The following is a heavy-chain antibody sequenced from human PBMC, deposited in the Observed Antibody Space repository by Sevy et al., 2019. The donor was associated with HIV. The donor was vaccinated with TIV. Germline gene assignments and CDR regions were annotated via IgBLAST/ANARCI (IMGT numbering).Heavy chain of an antibody. CDR2: INHGGST. D-gene: IGHD2-21*02. CDR1: GGSFSGYY. J-gene: IGHJ4*02. Sequence: SETLSLTCAVYGGSFSGYYWSWIRQPPGKGLEWIGEINHGGSTNYNPSLKSRVTISVDTSKNQFSLKLSSVTAADTAVYYCARSVVVTAILSGSGSYYFDYWGQGTLVTVSS. V-gene: IGHV4-34*01. CDR3: ARSVVVTAILSGSGSYYFDY.